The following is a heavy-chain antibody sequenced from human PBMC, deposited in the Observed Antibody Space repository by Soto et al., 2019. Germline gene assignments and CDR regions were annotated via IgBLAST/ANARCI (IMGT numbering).Heavy chain of an antibody. D-gene: IGHD6-13*01. V-gene: IGHV4-34*01. J-gene: IGHJ5*02. CDR3: ARGRGYSSSWFNR. Sequence: SETLSLTCAVYGGSFSGYYWSWIRQPPGKGLEWIGEINHSGSTNYNPSLKSRVTISVDTSKNQFSLKLSSVTAADTAVYYCARGRGYSSSWFNRWGQGTLVTVSS. CDR2: INHSGST. CDR1: GGSFSGYY.